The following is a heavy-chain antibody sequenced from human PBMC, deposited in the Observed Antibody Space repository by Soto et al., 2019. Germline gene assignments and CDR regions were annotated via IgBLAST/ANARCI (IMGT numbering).Heavy chain of an antibody. J-gene: IGHJ6*03. CDR3: ARGCALVEEVAMIYDYYYYMHV. CDR2: MNPNSGNT. CDR1: GYTFTSYD. Sequence: GASVKVSFKASGYTFTSYDINWVRQATGQGLEWMGWMNPNSGNTGYAQKFQGRVTMTRNTSISTAYMELSSLRSEDTAVYYCARGCALVEEVAMIYDYYYYMHVWGKGTTVTVSS. V-gene: IGHV1-8*01. D-gene: IGHD5-12*01.